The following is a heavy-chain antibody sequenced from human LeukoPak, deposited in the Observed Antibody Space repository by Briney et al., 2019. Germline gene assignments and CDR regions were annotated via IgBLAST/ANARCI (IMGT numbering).Heavy chain of an antibody. CDR2: INPKRCGK. D-gene: IGHD2-21*01. CDR1: GYTFTCYY. J-gene: IGHJ4*02. CDR3: ARGSRFLDY. V-gene: IGHV1-2*02. Sequence: ASVKVSCKASGYTFTCYYMHWVRQAPGQGLEWMGWINPKRCGKNYAQKFQGRVTMTRDTSTSTVYMELSSLRAEDTAVYYCARGSRFLDYWGQGTLVTVSS.